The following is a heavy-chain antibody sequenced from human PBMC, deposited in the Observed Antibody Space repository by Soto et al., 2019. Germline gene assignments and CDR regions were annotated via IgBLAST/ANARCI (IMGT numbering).Heavy chain of an antibody. CDR2: ISGSSDVA. J-gene: IGHJ6*02. D-gene: IGHD1-26*01. CDR1: GFSFSTSA. CDR3: AKYSGDFPVYNGLNV. Sequence: VRLSESGGDLVQTGGSLRRSCAASGFSFSTSAMNWVRQAPGKGPEWISLISGSSDVAYYAESVTGRFTSSRDNSKNTLYLQMKRLRVEDTAIYYCAKYSGDFPVYNGLNVWGQGTTVIVSS. V-gene: IGHV3-23*01.